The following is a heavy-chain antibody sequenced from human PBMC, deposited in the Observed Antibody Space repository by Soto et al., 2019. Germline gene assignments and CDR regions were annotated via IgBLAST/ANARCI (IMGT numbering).Heavy chain of an antibody. J-gene: IGHJ4*02. V-gene: IGHV4-59*01. Sequence: SETLSLTCTVSGGSISSYYWSWVRQPPGKGLEWIGYIDYSGGTNYNPSLKSRVTISVDTSKNQFSLKLSSVTAADTAVYYCARAFSIAARPDYWGQGTLVTVSS. CDR2: IDYSGGT. CDR3: ARAFSIAARPDY. D-gene: IGHD6-6*01. CDR1: GGSISSYY.